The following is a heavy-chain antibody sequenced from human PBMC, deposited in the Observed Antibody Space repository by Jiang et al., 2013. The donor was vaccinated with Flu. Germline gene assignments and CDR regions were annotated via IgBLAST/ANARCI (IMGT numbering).Heavy chain of an antibody. D-gene: IGHD3-10*01. CDR2: IREDGYEK. CDR3: VRGSDTVVRGPKGKGNYYYYHMDV. Sequence: QLVESGGDLVQRGGSLRLSCAASEFTFSRYWMNWVRQAPGKGLEWVANIREDGYEKNYVESVKGRFTIFRDNAENSLDLQMNSLRDEDTAVYYCVRGSDTVVRGPKGKGNYYYYHMDVWGHGTTVTVFS. CDR1: EFTFSRYW. J-gene: IGHJ6*02. V-gene: IGHV3-7*01.